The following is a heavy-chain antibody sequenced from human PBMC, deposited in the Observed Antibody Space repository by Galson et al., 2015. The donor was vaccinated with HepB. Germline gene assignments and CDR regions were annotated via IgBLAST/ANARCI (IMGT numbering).Heavy chain of an antibody. CDR2: ISSSSSYI. CDR3: ARDQATYYYDSSGYYGQGNFDY. Sequence: SLRLSCAASGFTFSSYSMNWVRQAPGKGLEWVSSISSSSSYIYYADSVKGRFTISRDNAKNSLYLQMNSLRAEDTAVYYCARDQATYYYDSSGYYGQGNFDYWGQGTLVTVSS. CDR1: GFTFSSYS. D-gene: IGHD3-22*01. V-gene: IGHV3-21*01. J-gene: IGHJ4*02.